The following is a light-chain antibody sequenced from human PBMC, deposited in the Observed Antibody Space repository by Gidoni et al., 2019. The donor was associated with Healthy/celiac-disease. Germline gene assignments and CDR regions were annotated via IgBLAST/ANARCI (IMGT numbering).Light chain of an antibody. V-gene: IGKV4-1*01. CDR2: WAS. CDR3: QQYYSTPPWT. Sequence: DIVITQSPYSLAVSLGERATINCKSSQSVLYSSNNKNYLAWYQQKPGQPPKLLIYWASTRESGVPDRFSGSGSGTDFTLTISSLQAEDVAVYYCQQYYSTPPWTFGQXTKVEIK. J-gene: IGKJ1*01. CDR1: QSVLYSSNNKNY.